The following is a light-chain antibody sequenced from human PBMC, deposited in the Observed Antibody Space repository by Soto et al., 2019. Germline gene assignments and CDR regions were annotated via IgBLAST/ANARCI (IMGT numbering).Light chain of an antibody. Sequence: EIVLTQFPGTLSLSPGERATLSCRASHNVATNYLAWYQQKPGQAPRLLIYGASNRATGIPDRFSGTGSGTDFSLTISRLEPEDFAVYFCQQYGASPHTFGGGTKVEIK. J-gene: IGKJ4*01. CDR1: HNVATNY. CDR2: GAS. CDR3: QQYGASPHT. V-gene: IGKV3-20*01.